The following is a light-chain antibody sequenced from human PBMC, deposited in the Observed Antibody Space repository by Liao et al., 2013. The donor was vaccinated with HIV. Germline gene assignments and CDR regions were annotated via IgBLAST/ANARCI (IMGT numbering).Light chain of an antibody. Sequence: SYELTQPPSVSVSPGQTARITCSGDALPKQYAYWYQQKPGQAPVLLIYKDSERPSGIPERFSGSNSGNTATLTISGAQAMDEADYICQAWDIGTGVFGTGTKVTVL. CDR2: KDS. J-gene: IGLJ1*01. CDR3: QAWDIGTGV. V-gene: IGLV3-25*02. CDR1: ALPKQY.